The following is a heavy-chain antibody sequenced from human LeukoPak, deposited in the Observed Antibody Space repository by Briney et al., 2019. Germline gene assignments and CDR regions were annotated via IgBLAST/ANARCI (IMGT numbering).Heavy chain of an antibody. CDR1: GYTFTSYG. V-gene: IGHV1-18*01. CDR2: ISAYNGNT. J-gene: IGHJ4*02. CDR3: ARDLAVEYYYDSSGDDY. Sequence: ASVKVSCKASGYTFTSYGISWVRQAPGQGLEWMGWISAYNGNTNYAQKLQGRVTMTTDTSTSTAYMELRSLRSDDTAVYYCARDLAVEYYYDSSGDDYWGQGTLVTVSS. D-gene: IGHD3-22*01.